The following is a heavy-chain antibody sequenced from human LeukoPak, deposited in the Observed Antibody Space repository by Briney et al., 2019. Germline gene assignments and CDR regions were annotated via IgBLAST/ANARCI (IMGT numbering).Heavy chain of an antibody. CDR2: INPSGGST. CDR3: ARVGNSGDFGI. D-gene: IGHD4-23*01. CDR1: GYTFTSYY. V-gene: IGHV1-46*01. Sequence: ASVKVSCKASGYTFTSYYMHWVRQAPGQGLEWMGIINPSGGSTSYAQKFQGRVTMTRDMSTSTVYMELSSLRSEDTAVYYCARVGNSGDFGIWGQGTMVTVSS. J-gene: IGHJ3*02.